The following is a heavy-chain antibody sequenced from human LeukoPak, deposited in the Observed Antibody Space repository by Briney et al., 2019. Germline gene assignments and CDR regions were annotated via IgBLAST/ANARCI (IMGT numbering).Heavy chain of an antibody. J-gene: IGHJ6*02. D-gene: IGHD2-2*01. CDR2: IYYSGST. V-gene: IGHV4-39*07. CDR3: AGQRYQLLYALEIGYGMDV. Sequence: SETLSLTCTVSGGSISSSSYYWGWIRQPPGKGLEWIGSIYYSGSTYYNPSLKSRVTISVDTSKNQFSLKLSSVTAADTAVYYCAGQRYQLLYALEIGYGMDVWGQGTTVTVSS. CDR1: GGSISSSSYY.